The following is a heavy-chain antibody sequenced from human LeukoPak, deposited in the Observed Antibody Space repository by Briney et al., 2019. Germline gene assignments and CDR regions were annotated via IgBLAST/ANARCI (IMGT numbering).Heavy chain of an antibody. CDR1: GGSISSYY. V-gene: IGHV4-59*01. J-gene: IGHJ5*02. CDR3: ARERYDFWSGYSYKWFDP. Sequence: SETLSLTCTVSGGSISSYYWSWIRQPPGKGLEWIGYIYYSGSTNYNPSPKSRVTISVDTSKNQLSLKLSSVTAADTAVYYCARERYDFWSGYSYKWFDPWGQGTRVIVSS. CDR2: IYYSGST. D-gene: IGHD3-3*01.